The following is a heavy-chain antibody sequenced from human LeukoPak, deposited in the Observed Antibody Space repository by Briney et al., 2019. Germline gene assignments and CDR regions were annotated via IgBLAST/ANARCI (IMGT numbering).Heavy chain of an antibody. Sequence: SETLSRTCTVSGGSISNYYWSWIRQPPGKGLEWIGYIYYSGNTNYNPSLKSRVTISVDTSKNQFSLKLSSVTAADTAVYYCVRENYSSGWYGIIDYWGQGTLVTVSS. J-gene: IGHJ4*02. D-gene: IGHD6-19*01. V-gene: IGHV4-59*01. CDR1: GGSISNYY. CDR2: IYYSGNT. CDR3: VRENYSSGWYGIIDY.